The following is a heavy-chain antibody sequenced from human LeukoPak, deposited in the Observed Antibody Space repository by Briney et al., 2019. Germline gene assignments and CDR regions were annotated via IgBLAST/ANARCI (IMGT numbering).Heavy chain of an antibody. J-gene: IGHJ5*02. CDR2: MYYSGST. CDR3: ARLFGYSSGWYGENWFDP. D-gene: IGHD6-19*01. Sequence: SETLSLTCTVSGASISSGSYYWSWIRQPPGKGLEWTAYMYYSGSTNYNPSLKSRVTISVDTSKNQFSLKLSSVTAADTAVYYCARLFGYSSGWYGENWFDPWGQGTLVTVSS. V-gene: IGHV4-61*01. CDR1: GASISSGSYY.